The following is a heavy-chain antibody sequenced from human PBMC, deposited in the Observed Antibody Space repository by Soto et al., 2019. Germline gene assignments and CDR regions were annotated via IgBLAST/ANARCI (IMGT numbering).Heavy chain of an antibody. Sequence: QVQLVESGGGLVKPGGSLRLSCAASRFTFSDYYMSWIRQAPGKGLEWVSYISSSSSYTNYADSVKGRFTISRDNAKNSLYLQMNSLRAEDTAMYSCARAFFVGSGEYYFDYWGQGTLVTVSS. D-gene: IGHD3-10*01. J-gene: IGHJ4*02. CDR3: ARAFFVGSGEYYFDY. CDR1: RFTFSDYY. CDR2: ISSSSSYT. V-gene: IGHV3-11*06.